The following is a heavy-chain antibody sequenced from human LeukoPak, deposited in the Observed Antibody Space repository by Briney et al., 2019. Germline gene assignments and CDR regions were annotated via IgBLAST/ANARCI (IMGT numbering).Heavy chain of an antibody. V-gene: IGHV3-48*01. Sequence: GGSLRLSCAASGFTFSSYSMNWVRQAPGKGLEWVSCISSSSSTIYYADSVKGRFTISRDNAKNSLYLQMNSLKTEDTAVYYCTRLALNRKGGFDYWGQGTLVTVSS. J-gene: IGHJ4*02. CDR2: ISSSSSTI. CDR1: GFTFSSYS. CDR3: TRLALNRKGGFDY.